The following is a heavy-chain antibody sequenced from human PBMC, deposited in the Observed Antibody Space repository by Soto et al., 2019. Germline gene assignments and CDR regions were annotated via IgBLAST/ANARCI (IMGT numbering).Heavy chain of an antibody. Sequence: SVKVSCKASGFTFSTSAVQWVRQARGQRPEWMGWIVGGSGNTNYAQNSQERVIITRDMSTSTVYMELSSLRSDDTAVYFCAARRSGLFAMDVWGQGTTVTVSS. V-gene: IGHV1-58*01. J-gene: IGHJ6*02. CDR3: AARRSGLFAMDV. CDR1: GFTFSTSA. D-gene: IGHD1-26*01. CDR2: IVGGSGNT.